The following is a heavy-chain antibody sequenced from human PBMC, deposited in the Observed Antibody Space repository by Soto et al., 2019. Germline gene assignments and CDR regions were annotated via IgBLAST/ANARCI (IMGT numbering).Heavy chain of an antibody. D-gene: IGHD3-3*01. CDR2: ISGSGGST. V-gene: IGHV3-23*01. CDR3: AKEQNYDFWSGYYTIDWFDP. CDR1: GFTFSSYA. J-gene: IGHJ5*02. Sequence: QPGGSLRLSCAASGFTFSSYAMSWVRQAPGKGLEWVSAISGSGGSTYYADSVKGRFTISRDNSKNTLYLQMNSLRAEDTAVYYCAKEQNYDFWSGYYTIDWFDPWGQGTLVTVSS.